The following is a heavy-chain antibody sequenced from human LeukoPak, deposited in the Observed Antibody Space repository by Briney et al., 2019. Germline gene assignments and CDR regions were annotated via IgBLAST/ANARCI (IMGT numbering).Heavy chain of an antibody. Sequence: GGSLRLSCAASGFTFSSYWMSWVRQAPGKGLEWVANIKQDGSEAYYVDSVQGRFTISRDSAKNSLSLQMNSLRVEDTAVYYCARDQRPNNFLFDAFDLWGLGTMVTVSS. CDR1: GFTFSSYW. D-gene: IGHD6-25*01. J-gene: IGHJ3*01. CDR3: ARDQRPNNFLFDAFDL. CDR2: IKQDGSEA. V-gene: IGHV3-7*01.